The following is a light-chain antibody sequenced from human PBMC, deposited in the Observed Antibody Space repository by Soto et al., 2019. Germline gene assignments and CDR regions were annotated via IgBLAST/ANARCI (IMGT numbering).Light chain of an antibody. CDR1: SSDVGAYNY. Sequence: QSALTQPASVSGSPGQSITISCTGTSSDVGAYNYVSWYQQHPGKAPKLMIPEVSNRPSGVSNRFSGSKSGNTASLTISGLQAEDEADYYCSSYTSSSTYVFGTGTKVTVL. V-gene: IGLV2-14*01. J-gene: IGLJ1*01. CDR2: EVS. CDR3: SSYTSSSTYV.